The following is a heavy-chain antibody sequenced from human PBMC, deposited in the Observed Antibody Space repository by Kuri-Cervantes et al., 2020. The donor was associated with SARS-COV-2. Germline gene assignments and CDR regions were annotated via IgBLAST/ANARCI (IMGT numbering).Heavy chain of an antibody. Sequence: GGSLRLSCAASGFTFSSYAMSWVRQAPGKGLEWVSAISGSGGSTYYADSVKGRFTISRDNSKHTLYLQMNSLRAEDTAVYYCAKDPYYEFWSGYSAYFDYWGQGTLGTVSS. CDR1: GFTFSSYA. CDR2: ISGSGGST. CDR3: AKDPYYEFWSGYSAYFDY. J-gene: IGHJ4*02. V-gene: IGHV3-23*01. D-gene: IGHD3-3*01.